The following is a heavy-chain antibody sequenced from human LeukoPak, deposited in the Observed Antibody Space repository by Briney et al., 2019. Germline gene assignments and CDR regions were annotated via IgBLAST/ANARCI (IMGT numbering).Heavy chain of an antibody. V-gene: IGHV4-61*01. D-gene: IGHD6-6*01. CDR1: GGSISSGSYY. CDR2: IYYSGST. Sequence: PSETLSLTCTVSGGSISSGSYYWSWIRQPPGKGLEWIGYIYYSGSTNYNPSLKGRVTISVDTSKNQFSLKLSSVTAADMAVYYCARAASTSSSSDYWGQGTLVTVSS. CDR3: ARAASTSSSSDY. J-gene: IGHJ4*02.